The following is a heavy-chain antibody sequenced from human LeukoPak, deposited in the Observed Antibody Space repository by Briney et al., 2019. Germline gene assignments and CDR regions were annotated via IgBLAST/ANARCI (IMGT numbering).Heavy chain of an antibody. Sequence: SLRLSCAASGFTFDDYAMHWVRQAPGKGLEWVSGISWNSGSIGYADSVKGRFTISRDNAKNSLYLQMNSLRAEDTAVYYCAKGVQGHSNWGQGTLVTVSS. D-gene: IGHD3-10*01. CDR2: ISWNSGSI. CDR3: AKGVQGHSN. CDR1: GFTFDDYA. J-gene: IGHJ4*02. V-gene: IGHV3-9*01.